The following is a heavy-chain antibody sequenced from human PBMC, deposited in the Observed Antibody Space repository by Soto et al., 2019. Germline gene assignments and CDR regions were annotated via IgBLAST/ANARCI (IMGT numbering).Heavy chain of an antibody. Sequence: QVQLVQSGAEVQKPGASVKVSCKASGYTFTSNYMHWVRQAPGQGLEWMGIINPVGGRTTYAQKFQGRVTMTRDTSTSTVYMELSSLGSEDTAVYYCVRGGDGYNLVYYGMDVWGQGTTVTVSS. V-gene: IGHV1-46*03. D-gene: IGHD1-1*01. CDR3: VRGGDGYNLVYYGMDV. CDR1: GYTFTSNY. J-gene: IGHJ6*02. CDR2: INPVGGRT.